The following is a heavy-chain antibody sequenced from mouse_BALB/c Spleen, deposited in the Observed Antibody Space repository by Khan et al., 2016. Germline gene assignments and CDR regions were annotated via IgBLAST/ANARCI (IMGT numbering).Heavy chain of an antibody. J-gene: IGHJ3*01. V-gene: IGHV14-1*02. Sequence: VQLQQSGAELVRPGALVKLSCKASGFNIKDYYMHWVKQRPEQGLEWIGWIDPENGNTIYDPKFQGKASITADTSPNTAYLQLRSLTSEDTAVYYSALDGSWFAYWGQGTLVTVSA. CDR3: ALDGSWFAY. D-gene: IGHD2-3*01. CDR1: GFNIKDYY. CDR2: IDPENGNT.